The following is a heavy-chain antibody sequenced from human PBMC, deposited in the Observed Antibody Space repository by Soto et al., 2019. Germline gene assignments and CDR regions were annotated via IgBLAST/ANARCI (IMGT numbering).Heavy chain of an antibody. Sequence: QITLKESGPTLVKPTQTLTLTYTFSGFSLSTSGVGVGWIRQPPGKALEWLALIYWDDDKRYSPSLKSRLTITKDTSKNQVVLTMTNMDPVDTATYYCAHTTVVLRYFDWLAYFDYWGQGTLVTVSS. CDR2: IYWDDDK. CDR1: GFSLSTSGVG. J-gene: IGHJ4*02. CDR3: AHTTVVLRYFDWLAYFDY. D-gene: IGHD3-9*01. V-gene: IGHV2-5*02.